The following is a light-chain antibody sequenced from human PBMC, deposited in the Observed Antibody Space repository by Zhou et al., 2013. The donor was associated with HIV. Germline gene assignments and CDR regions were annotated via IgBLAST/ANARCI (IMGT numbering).Light chain of an antibody. CDR1: ESISSW. CDR3: QQYNSYFQT. J-gene: IGKJ1*01. Sequence: DIQMTQSPSTLSASVGDRVTMFCRASESISSWLAWYQQKPGKAPKLLIYKSFYLKDAVPSRFSGSGSGTEFTLTITDLQPDDFATYYCQQYNSYFQTFGEGTRVEIK. CDR2: KSF. V-gene: IGKV1-5*03.